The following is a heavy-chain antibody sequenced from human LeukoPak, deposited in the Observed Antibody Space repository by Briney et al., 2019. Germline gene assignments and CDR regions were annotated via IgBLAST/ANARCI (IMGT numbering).Heavy chain of an antibody. CDR2: IYITGST. CDR3: ARQRSLWGSYRYTNFDY. D-gene: IGHD3-16*02. V-gene: IGHV4-4*07. CDR1: GGSISSYY. J-gene: IGHJ4*02. Sequence: SETLSLTCTVSGGSISSYYWSWIRQPAGKGLEWIGRIYITGSTNYNPSLKSRVTIPVDTSKNQFSLKLSSVTAADTAVYYCARQRSLWGSYRYTNFDYWGQGTLVTVSS.